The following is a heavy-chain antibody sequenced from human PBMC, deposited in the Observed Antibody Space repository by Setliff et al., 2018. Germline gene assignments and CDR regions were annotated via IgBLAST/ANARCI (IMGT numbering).Heavy chain of an antibody. CDR1: GYNFASYW. V-gene: IGHV5-51*01. D-gene: IGHD6-19*01. CDR2: IYPDDSDT. J-gene: IGHJ6*03. CDR3: ARQIGSSLSHFYYYMDV. Sequence: RGESLTISCKGSGYNFASYWIAWVRQMPGKGLEWMGIIYPDDSDTRYSPSFQGQVTISADKSISTAYLQWSSLKASDTAMYYCARQIGSSLSHFYYYMDVWGKGPRSPS.